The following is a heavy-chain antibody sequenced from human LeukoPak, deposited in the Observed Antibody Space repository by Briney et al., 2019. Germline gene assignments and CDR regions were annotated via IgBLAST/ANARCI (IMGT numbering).Heavy chain of an antibody. J-gene: IGHJ4*02. CDR3: ARVHDYGGNTLDY. CDR1: GFTFSSYA. Sequence: GRSLRLSCAASGFTFSSYAMHWVRQAPGKGLERVAVISYDGSNKYYADSVKGRFTISRDNSKNTLYLQMNSLRAEDTAVYYCARVHDYGGNTLDYWGQGTLVTVSS. CDR2: ISYDGSNK. D-gene: IGHD4-23*01. V-gene: IGHV3-30-3*01.